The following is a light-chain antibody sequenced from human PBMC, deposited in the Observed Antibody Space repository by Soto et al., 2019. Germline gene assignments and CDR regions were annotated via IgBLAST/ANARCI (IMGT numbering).Light chain of an antibody. CDR1: QSVSSSY. V-gene: IGKV3-20*01. J-gene: IGKJ1*01. Sequence: EIVLTQSPGTLSLSPGERGTLSCRASQSVSSSYLAWYQQKPGQAPRLLMYGTSTRATGTPDRFSGSGSGTDFTLTISSLEPEDAAVYYCQQYGISPRTFGQGTKVEVK. CDR2: GTS. CDR3: QQYGISPRT.